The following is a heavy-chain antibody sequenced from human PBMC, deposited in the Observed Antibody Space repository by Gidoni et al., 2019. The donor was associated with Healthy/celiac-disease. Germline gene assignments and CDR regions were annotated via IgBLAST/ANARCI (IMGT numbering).Heavy chain of an antibody. CDR1: GGTFSSYA. CDR3: ARDRDYGDYGTLGGDY. Sequence: QVQLVQSGAEVKKPGSSVTVSCKASGGTFSSYAISWVRQAPGQGLEWMGGIIPIFGTANYAQKFQGRVTITADKSTSTAYMELSSLRSEDTAVYYCARDRDYGDYGTLGGDYWGQGTLVTVSS. J-gene: IGHJ4*02. D-gene: IGHD4-17*01. CDR2: IIPIFGTA. V-gene: IGHV1-69*06.